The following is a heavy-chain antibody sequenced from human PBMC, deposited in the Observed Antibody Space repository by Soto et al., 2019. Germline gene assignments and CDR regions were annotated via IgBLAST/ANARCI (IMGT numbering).Heavy chain of an antibody. CDR2: IYPGDSDT. D-gene: IGHD3-22*01. V-gene: IGHV5-51*01. CDR3: ATFKTSGYYDY. Sequence: GESLKISCKGSGYIFTSYWICCFRQMPGKGLEWMGIIYPGDSDTRYSPSFQGQVTISADKSISTAYLQWSSLKASDTAMYYCATFKTSGYYDYWGQGTLVTVSS. J-gene: IGHJ4*02. CDR1: GYIFTSYW.